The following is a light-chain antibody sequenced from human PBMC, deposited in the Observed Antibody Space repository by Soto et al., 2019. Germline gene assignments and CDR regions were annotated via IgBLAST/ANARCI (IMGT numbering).Light chain of an antibody. V-gene: IGLV7-43*01. J-gene: IGLJ2*01. CDR2: STS. Sequence: QAVVTQEPSLTVSPGGTVTLTCASSTGAVTSGYYPNWFQQKPGQAPRALIYSTSNTHSWTPARFSGSLLGGKAALTLSGVQHEDEAEYYCLLYYGGAVVFGGGTKLTVL. CDR1: TGAVTSGYY. CDR3: LLYYGGAVV.